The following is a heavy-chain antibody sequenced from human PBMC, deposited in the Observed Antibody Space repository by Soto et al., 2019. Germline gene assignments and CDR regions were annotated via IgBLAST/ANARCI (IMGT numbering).Heavy chain of an antibody. V-gene: IGHV1-69*12. J-gene: IGHJ1*01. CDR1: GGTFSSYT. Sequence: QVQLVQSGAEVKKPGSSVKVSCKASGGTFSSYTWVRQAPGQGLEWMGGIIPMLGTVGYAQRFQGRVTITAAESASTAYMELSSLTSEATAVYYCARGKNRAMAGDFGGEGTLVTVSS. CDR2: IIPMLGTV. D-gene: IGHD6-19*01. CDR3: ARGKNRAMAGDF.